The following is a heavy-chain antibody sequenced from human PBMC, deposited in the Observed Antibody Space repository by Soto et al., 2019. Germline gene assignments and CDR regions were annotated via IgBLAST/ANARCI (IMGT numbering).Heavy chain of an antibody. D-gene: IGHD3-10*01. CDR3: ARQGEVWFGDHVYYYGMDV. V-gene: IGHV4-34*01. CDR1: GGSFSGYY. Sequence: PSETLSLTCAVYGGSFSGYYWSWIRQPPGKGLEWIGEINHSGSTNYNPSLKSRVTISVDTSKNQFSLKLSSVTAADTAVYYCARQGEVWFGDHVYYYGMDVWGQGTTVTVSS. CDR2: INHSGST. J-gene: IGHJ6*02.